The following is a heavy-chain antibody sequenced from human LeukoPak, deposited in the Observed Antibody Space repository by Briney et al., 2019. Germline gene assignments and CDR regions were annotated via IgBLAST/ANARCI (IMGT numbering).Heavy chain of an antibody. Sequence: PGGSLRLSCAASGFTFSSYWMHWVRQGPGKGLVWVSRINIDGNTTTYADSVGGRFTVSRDNAKNTLYLQMNRLRAEDTAVYYCARGYSGSYRIDYWGQGTLVTVSS. CDR3: ARGYSGSYRIDY. D-gene: IGHD1-26*01. V-gene: IGHV3-74*01. J-gene: IGHJ4*02. CDR1: GFTFSSYW. CDR2: INIDGNTT.